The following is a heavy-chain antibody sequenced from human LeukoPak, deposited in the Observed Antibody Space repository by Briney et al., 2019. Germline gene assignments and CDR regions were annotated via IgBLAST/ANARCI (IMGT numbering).Heavy chain of an antibody. CDR3: ARGGFDY. CDR2: IRGKPYGGTT. V-gene: IGHV3-49*04. D-gene: IGHD2-15*01. Sequence: GGSLRLSCTASGFTFGDNNLNWVRQAPGKGLEWVGFIRGKPYGGTTEYAASVKGRFTISRDDSKSIAYLQMNSLKTEDTAVYYCARGGFDYWGQGTLLTVSS. CDR1: GFTFGDNN. J-gene: IGHJ4*02.